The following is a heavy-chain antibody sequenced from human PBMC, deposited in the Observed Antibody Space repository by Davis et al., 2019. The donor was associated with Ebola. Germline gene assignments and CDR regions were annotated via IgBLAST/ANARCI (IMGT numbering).Heavy chain of an antibody. CDR1: GLIFSSYA. J-gene: IGHJ4*02. CDR3: AKVESGV. Sequence: GESLKISCAASGLIFSSYAMHWVRQAPGKGLEWVAVISYDGSNKYYADSVKGRFTISRDNSKNTLYLQMNSLRAEDTAVYYCAKVESGVWGQGTLVTVSS. D-gene: IGHD3-3*01. CDR2: ISYDGSNK. V-gene: IGHV3-30-3*01.